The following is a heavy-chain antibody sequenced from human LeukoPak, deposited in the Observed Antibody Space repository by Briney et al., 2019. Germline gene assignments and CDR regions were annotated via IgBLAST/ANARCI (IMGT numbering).Heavy chain of an antibody. Sequence: SVKVSCTASGGTFSSYAISWVRQAPGQGLEWMGGIIPIFGTANYAQKFQGRVTITADESTSTAYMELSSLRSEDTAVYYCAGNEGYSYGQYYFDYWGQGTLVTVSS. J-gene: IGHJ4*02. CDR1: GGTFSSYA. CDR2: IIPIFGTA. D-gene: IGHD5-18*01. V-gene: IGHV1-69*13. CDR3: AGNEGYSYGQYYFDY.